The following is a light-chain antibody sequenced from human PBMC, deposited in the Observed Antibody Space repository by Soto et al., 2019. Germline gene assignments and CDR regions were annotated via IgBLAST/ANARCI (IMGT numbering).Light chain of an antibody. V-gene: IGKV3-11*01. J-gene: IGKJ1*01. CDR2: DAS. Sequence: EIVLTQFPATLSLSPGERATLSCRASQSVSSYLAWYQQKPGQAPRVLIYDASNRATGIPVRFSGSGSGTDFTLTISSLEPEDFAVYYCQQRSNWPTFCQGTKVDFK. CDR1: QSVSSY. CDR3: QQRSNWPT.